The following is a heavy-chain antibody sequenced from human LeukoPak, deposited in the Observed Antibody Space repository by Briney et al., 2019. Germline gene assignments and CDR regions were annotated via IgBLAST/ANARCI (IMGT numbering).Heavy chain of an antibody. CDR1: GFTFDDYT. CDR2: ISWDGGST. CDR3: AKESGKFDY. J-gene: IGHJ4*02. Sequence: GGSLRLSCAASGFTFDDYTMHWVRQAPGKGLEWVSLISWDGGSTYYADSVKGRFSISRDNSKNSLYLQMNSLRSEDTAMYYCAKESGKFDYWGQGTLVAVSS. V-gene: IGHV3-43*01.